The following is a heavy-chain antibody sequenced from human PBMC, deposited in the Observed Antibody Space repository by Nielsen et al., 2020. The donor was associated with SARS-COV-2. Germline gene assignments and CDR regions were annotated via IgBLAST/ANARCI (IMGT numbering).Heavy chain of an antibody. V-gene: IGHV3-74*01. Sequence: GESLKISCAASGFTFSSYWMHWVRQAPGKGLVWVSRINSDGSSTSYADSVKGRFTISRDNAKNTLYLQMNSLRAEDTAVYYCAKDLTVTTWGGYWGQGTLVTVSS. CDR1: GFTFSSYW. CDR3: AKDLTVTTWGGY. J-gene: IGHJ4*02. CDR2: INSDGSST. D-gene: IGHD4-17*01.